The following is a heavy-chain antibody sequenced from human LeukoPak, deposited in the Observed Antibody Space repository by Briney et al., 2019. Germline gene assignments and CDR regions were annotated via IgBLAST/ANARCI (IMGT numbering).Heavy chain of an antibody. CDR3: TSRVTQHKYFGP. J-gene: IGHJ5*02. CDR1: GFTFSRSW. D-gene: IGHD4-17*01. Sequence: GGSLRLSCAASGFTFSRSWMSWVRQAPGKGLEWVANINQDGSEEYYVGSVEGRFTISRDNAKSSLYLQMNSLRAEDTAVYYRTSRVTQHKYFGPWGQGSLVTVS. V-gene: IGHV3-7*01. CDR2: INQDGSEE.